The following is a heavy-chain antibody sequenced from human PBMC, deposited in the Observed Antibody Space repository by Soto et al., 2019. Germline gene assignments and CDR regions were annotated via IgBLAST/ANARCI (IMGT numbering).Heavy chain of an antibody. CDR3: ARDGYNWNGMDV. CDR2: INADNGNT. J-gene: IGHJ6*02. V-gene: IGHV1-3*01. CDR1: GYTFTSYP. Sequence: ASVKVSCKTSGYTFTSYPMHWVRQAPGQRLEWMGWINADNGNTEYSQKFQGRVTITRDTSASTGYMELSSLRSGDTAVYYCARDGYNWNGMDVWGQGTTVTVSS. D-gene: IGHD5-12*01.